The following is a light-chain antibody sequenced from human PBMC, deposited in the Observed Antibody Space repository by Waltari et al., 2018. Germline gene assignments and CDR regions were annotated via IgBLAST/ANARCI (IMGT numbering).Light chain of an antibody. CDR1: SSNIGRNT. V-gene: IGLV1-44*01. CDR3: AAWDDSLNGWV. J-gene: IGLJ3*02. CDR2: SNN. Sequence: QSVLTQPPSASGTPGQRVTISCSGSSSNIGRNTVNWYQQLPGTAPKLLIYSNNQRPSGFPDRFSGSKSGTSASLAISGLQSEDEADYYWAAWDDSLNGWVFGGGTKLTVL.